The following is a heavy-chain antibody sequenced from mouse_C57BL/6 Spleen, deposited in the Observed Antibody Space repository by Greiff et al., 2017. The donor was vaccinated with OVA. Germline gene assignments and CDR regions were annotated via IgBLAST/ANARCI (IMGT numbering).Heavy chain of an antibody. CDR3: ARDGDGSSYYYAMDY. D-gene: IGHD1-1*01. CDR2: INYDGSST. Sequence: EVQLVESEGGLVQPGSSMKLSCTASGFTFSDYYMAWVRQVPEKGLEWVANINYDGSSTYYLDSLKSRFIISRDNAKNILYLQMSSLKSEDTATYYCARDGDGSSYYYAMDYWGQGTSVTVSS. V-gene: IGHV5-16*01. CDR1: GFTFSDYY. J-gene: IGHJ4*01.